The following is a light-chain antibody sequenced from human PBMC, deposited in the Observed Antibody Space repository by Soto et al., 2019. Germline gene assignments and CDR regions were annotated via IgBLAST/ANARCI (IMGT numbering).Light chain of an antibody. V-gene: IGKV1-5*01. CDR2: DAS. Sequence: SESIGTWLAWYQQKPGKAPNLLIYDASSLQSGVPSRFSSRGSGTEFTLTISSLQPDDFATYYCQQCQSVARRFXQGAKVDIK. CDR3: QQCQSVARR. CDR1: ESIGTW. J-gene: IGKJ1*01.